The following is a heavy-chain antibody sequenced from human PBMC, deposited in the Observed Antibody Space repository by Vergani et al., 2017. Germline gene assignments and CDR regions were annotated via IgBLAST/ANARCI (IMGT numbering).Heavy chain of an antibody. Sequence: QVQLVQSGAEVKKPGSSVKVSCKASGGTFSSYAISWVRQAPGQGLEWMGRIIPIFGTANYAQKFQGRVTITADKSTSTAYMELSSLRSEDTAVYYCARGINKHYYGSGSLGNAFDIWGQGTMVTVSS. V-gene: IGHV1-69*14. CDR2: IIPIFGTA. CDR1: GGTFSSYA. CDR3: ARGINKHYYGSGSLGNAFDI. D-gene: IGHD3-10*01. J-gene: IGHJ3*02.